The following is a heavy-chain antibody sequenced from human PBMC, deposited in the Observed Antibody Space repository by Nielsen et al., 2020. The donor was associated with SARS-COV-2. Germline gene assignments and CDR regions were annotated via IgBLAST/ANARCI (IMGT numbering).Heavy chain of an antibody. V-gene: IGHV1-3*01. CDR3: ARGGVNGWWDY. D-gene: IGHD6-19*01. Sequence: ASVKVSCKASGYRFTSYAIHWVRQAPGQGLESMGWINAGNGYTEYSQNFQGRVTITTDTSATTAYMEVRYLKSEDTAVFYCARGGVNGWWDYWGQGTLVIVSS. CDR2: INAGNGYT. CDR1: GYRFTSYA. J-gene: IGHJ4*02.